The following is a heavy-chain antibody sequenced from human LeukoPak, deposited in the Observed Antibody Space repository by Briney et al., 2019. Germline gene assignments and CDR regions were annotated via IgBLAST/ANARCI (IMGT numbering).Heavy chain of an antibody. Sequence: PSETLSLTCAVYGGSFSGYYWSWIRQPPGKGLEWIGEINHSGSTNYNPSLKSRVTISVDTSKNQFSLKLSSVTAADTAVYYCARATRSSTTYYYYYMDVWGKGTTVTVSS. CDR3: ARATRSSTTYYYYYMDV. V-gene: IGHV4-34*01. CDR2: INHSGST. J-gene: IGHJ6*03. D-gene: IGHD2-2*01. CDR1: GGSFSGYY.